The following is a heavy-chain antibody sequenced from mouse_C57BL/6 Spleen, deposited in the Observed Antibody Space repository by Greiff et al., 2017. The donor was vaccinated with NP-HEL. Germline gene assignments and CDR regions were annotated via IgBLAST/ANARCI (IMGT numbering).Heavy chain of an antibody. V-gene: IGHV5-9*01. CDR2: ISGGGGNT. J-gene: IGHJ1*03. CDR1: GFTFSSYT. D-gene: IGHD2-4*01. Sequence: EVKVVESGGGLVKPGGSLKLSCAASGFTFSSYTMSWVRQTPEKRLEWVATISGGGGNTYYPDSVKGRFTISRDNAKNTLYLQMSSLRSEDTALYYCASYYDYDVSYWYFDVWGTGTTVTVSS. CDR3: ASYYDYDVSYWYFDV.